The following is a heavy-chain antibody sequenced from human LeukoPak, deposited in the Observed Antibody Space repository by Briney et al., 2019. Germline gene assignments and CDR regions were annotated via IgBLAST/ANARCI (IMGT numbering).Heavy chain of an antibody. CDR3: ARLRGYSGYDQSMDV. CDR1: GGTFSSYA. Sequence: ASVKVSCKASGGTFSSYAISWVRQAPGQGLEWMGGIIPIFGTANYAQKFQGRVTITADESTSTAYMELSSLRYEATAVYYCARLRGYSGYDQSMDVWGKGTTVTISS. CDR2: IIPIFGTA. J-gene: IGHJ6*04. D-gene: IGHD5-12*01. V-gene: IGHV1-69*13.